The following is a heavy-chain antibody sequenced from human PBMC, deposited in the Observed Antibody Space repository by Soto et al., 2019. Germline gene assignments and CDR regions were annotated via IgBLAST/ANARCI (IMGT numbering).Heavy chain of an antibody. CDR2: MNPNSGNT. J-gene: IGHJ6*02. CDR1: GYTFTSYD. V-gene: IGHV1-8*01. D-gene: IGHD2-2*01. CDR3: ARGIVVVPAARDYYGMDV. Sequence: RASVKVSCKASGYTFTSYDINWVRQATGQGLEWMGWMNPNSGNTGYAQKFQGRVTMTRNTSISTAYMELSSLGSEDTAVYYCARGIVVVPAARDYYGMDVWGQGTTVTVSS.